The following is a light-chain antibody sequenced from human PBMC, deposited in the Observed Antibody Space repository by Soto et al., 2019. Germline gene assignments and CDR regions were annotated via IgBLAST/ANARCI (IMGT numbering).Light chain of an antibody. V-gene: IGKV3-20*01. Sequence: EIVLTQSVGTLSLSPGERATLSCRASQTVSSNYVAWYQQKPGQAPRVLIYGASSRASGIPDRFRGSGSGTAFTLTISRLEPEDFAVYYCQQYLTSPPTFGQGTKVEIK. J-gene: IGKJ1*01. CDR1: QTVSSNY. CDR3: QQYLTSPPT. CDR2: GAS.